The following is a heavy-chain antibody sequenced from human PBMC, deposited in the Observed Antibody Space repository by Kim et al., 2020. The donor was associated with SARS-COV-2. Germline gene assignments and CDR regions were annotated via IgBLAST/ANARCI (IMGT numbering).Heavy chain of an antibody. V-gene: IGHV3-33*01. Sequence: GGSLRLSCAASGFTFSSYGMHWVRQAPGKGLEWVAVIWYDGSNKYYADSVKGRFTISRDNSKNTLYLQMNSLRAEDTAVYYCARGRIDYYDSSGYYYFDYWGQGTLVTVSS. CDR3: ARGRIDYYDSSGYYYFDY. CDR2: IWYDGSNK. D-gene: IGHD3-22*01. CDR1: GFTFSSYG. J-gene: IGHJ4*02.